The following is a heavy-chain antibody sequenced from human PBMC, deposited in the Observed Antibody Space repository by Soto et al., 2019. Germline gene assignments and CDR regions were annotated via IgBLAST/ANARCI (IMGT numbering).Heavy chain of an antibody. CDR2: INAGNGNT. CDR3: ASGGSLYCSSTSCYTRYYYGMDV. D-gene: IGHD2-2*02. Sequence: GASVKVSCKASGYTFTSYAMHWVRQAPGQRLEWMGWINAGNGNTKYSQKFQGRVTITRDTSASTAYMELSSLRSEDTAVYYCASGGSLYCSSTSCYTRYYYGMDVWGQGTTVTVYS. CDR1: GYTFTSYA. J-gene: IGHJ6*02. V-gene: IGHV1-3*01.